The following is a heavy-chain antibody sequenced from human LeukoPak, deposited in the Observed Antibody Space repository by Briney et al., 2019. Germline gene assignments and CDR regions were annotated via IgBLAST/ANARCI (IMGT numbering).Heavy chain of an antibody. CDR2: IKQDGSEK. CDR3: ARDLLRYYGSGSYRAY. J-gene: IGHJ4*02. Sequence: PGGSLRLSCTASGFTFRDYGMSWVRQAPGKGLEWVANIKQDGSEKYYVDSVKGRFTISRDNAKNSLYLQMNSLRAEDAAVYYCARDLLRYYGSGSYRAYWGQGTLVTVSS. V-gene: IGHV3-7*01. D-gene: IGHD3-10*01. CDR1: GFTFRDYG.